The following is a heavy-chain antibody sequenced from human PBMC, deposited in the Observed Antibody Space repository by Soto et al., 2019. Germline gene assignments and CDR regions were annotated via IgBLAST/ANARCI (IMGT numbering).Heavy chain of an antibody. V-gene: IGHV3-48*01. J-gene: IGHJ4*02. CDR3: ARDSGRDVGPDYDY. Sequence: GGSLRLSCAASGFTFSSYSMNWVRQAPGKGLEWVSYISSSSSTIYYADSVKGRFTISRDNAKNSLYLQMNSLRAEDTAVYYCARDSGRDVGPDYDYWGQGTLVTVSS. CDR1: GFTFSSYS. D-gene: IGHD3-16*01. CDR2: ISSSSSTI.